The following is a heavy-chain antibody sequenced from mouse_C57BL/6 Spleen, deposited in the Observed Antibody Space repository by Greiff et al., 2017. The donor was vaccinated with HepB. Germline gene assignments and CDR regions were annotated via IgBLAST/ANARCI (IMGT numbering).Heavy chain of an antibody. CDR1: GYTFTSYW. J-gene: IGHJ4*01. CDR2: IDPSDSYT. D-gene: IGHD1-1*01. V-gene: IGHV1-50*01. Sequence: VQLQQSGAELVKPGASVKLSCKASGYTFTSYWMQWVKQRPGQGLEWIGEIDPSDSYTNYNQKFKGKATLTVDTSSSTAYMQLSSLTSEDSAVYYCARRASSYDYAMDYWGQGTSVTVSS. CDR3: ARRASSYDYAMDY.